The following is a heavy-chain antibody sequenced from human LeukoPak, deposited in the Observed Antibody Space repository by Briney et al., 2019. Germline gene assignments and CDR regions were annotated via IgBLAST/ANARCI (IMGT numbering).Heavy chain of an antibody. CDR3: ARVAGPYYYYMDV. D-gene: IGHD6-19*01. CDR1: GGTFSSYA. V-gene: IGHV1-69*13. Sequence: SVKVSCKASGGTFSSYAISWVRQAPGQGLEWMGGIIPIFGTANYAQKFQGRATITADESTSTAYMELSSLRSEDTAVYYCARVAGPYYYYMDVWGKGTTVTISS. J-gene: IGHJ6*03. CDR2: IIPIFGTA.